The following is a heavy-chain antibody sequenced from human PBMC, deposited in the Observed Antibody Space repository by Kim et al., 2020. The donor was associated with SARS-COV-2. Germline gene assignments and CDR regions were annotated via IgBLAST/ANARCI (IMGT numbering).Heavy chain of an antibody. D-gene: IGHD3-9*01. CDR3: ARATPVLRYFDWLLSGEGYWYFDL. V-gene: IGHV4-59*01. J-gene: IGHJ2*01. Sequence: SETLSLTCTVSGGSISSYYWSWIRQPPGKGLEWIGYIYYSGSTNYNPSLKSRVTISVDTSKNQFSLKLSSVTAADTAVYYCARATPVLRYFDWLLSGEGYWYFDLWGRGTLVTVSS. CDR2: IYYSGST. CDR1: GGSISSYY.